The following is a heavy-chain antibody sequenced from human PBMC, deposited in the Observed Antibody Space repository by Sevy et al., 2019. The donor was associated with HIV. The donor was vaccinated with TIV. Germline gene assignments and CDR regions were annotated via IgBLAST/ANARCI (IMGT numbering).Heavy chain of an antibody. J-gene: IGHJ6*02. Sequence: GGSLRLSCAASGFTFSSYGMHWVRQAPGKGLEWVAVISYDGSNKYYADSVKGRFTISRDNSKNTLYLQMNSLRAEDTAVYYCAKEGGAPQKTYYYYGMDVWGQGTTVTVSS. V-gene: IGHV3-30*18. D-gene: IGHD2-15*01. CDR1: GFTFSSYG. CDR2: ISYDGSNK. CDR3: AKEGGAPQKTYYYYGMDV.